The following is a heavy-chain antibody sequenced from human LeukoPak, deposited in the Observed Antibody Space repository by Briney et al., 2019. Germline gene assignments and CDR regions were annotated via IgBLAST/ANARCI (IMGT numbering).Heavy chain of an antibody. CDR3: ARRRDYGDQ. CDR1: GYTFTSYD. D-gene: IGHD4-17*01. Sequence: AAVKLSYKSPGYTFTSYDINWLGQATGQGLEWMGWMNPNSGNTGYAQKFQGRVTMTRNTSISTAYMELSSLRSEDTAVYYCARRRDYGDQWGQGTLVTVSS. J-gene: IGHJ4*02. CDR2: MNPNSGNT. V-gene: IGHV1-8*01.